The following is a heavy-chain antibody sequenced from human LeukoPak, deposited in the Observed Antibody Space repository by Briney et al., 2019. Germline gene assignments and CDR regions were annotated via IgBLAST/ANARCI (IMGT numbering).Heavy chain of an antibody. V-gene: IGHV3-48*01. CDR2: ISSSSSTI. Sequence: GGSLRLSCAASGFTFSSYSMNWVRQAPGKGLEWVSYISSSSSTIYYADSVKGRFTISRDNAKNSLYLQMNRLRAEDTAVYYCARLTGYSSGNYFDYWGQGTLVTVSS. CDR3: ARLTGYSSGNYFDY. D-gene: IGHD6-19*01. J-gene: IGHJ4*02. CDR1: GFTFSSYS.